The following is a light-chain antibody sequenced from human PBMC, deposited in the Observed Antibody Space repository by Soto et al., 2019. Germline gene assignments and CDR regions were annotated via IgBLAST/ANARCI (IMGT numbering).Light chain of an antibody. CDR3: AAWDDNLNGPV. Sequence: QSVLTQPPSASGTPGQSVTISCSGSSSNIGSKTVNWYQQIPGTAPILLIYSDNQRPSGVPDRFSGSKSGTSASLAISGLQSEDEADYYCAAWDDNLNGPVFGGGTKVTVL. J-gene: IGLJ2*01. CDR2: SDN. V-gene: IGLV1-44*01. CDR1: SSNIGSKT.